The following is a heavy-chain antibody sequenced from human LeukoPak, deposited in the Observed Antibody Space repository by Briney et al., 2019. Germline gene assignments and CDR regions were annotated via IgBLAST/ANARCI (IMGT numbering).Heavy chain of an antibody. CDR1: GYSFTTYW. CDR2: IYPGDSDT. D-gene: IGHD6-13*01. J-gene: IGHJ5*02. Sequence: GESLKIPCKASGYSFTTYWIGWVRQLPGKGLEWMGIIYPGDSDTRYSPSFQGQVTFSADKSISTAYLQWRSLKASDTAMYYCARRFSSSWYWFDPWGQGTLVTVSS. V-gene: IGHV5-51*01. CDR3: ARRFSSSWYWFDP.